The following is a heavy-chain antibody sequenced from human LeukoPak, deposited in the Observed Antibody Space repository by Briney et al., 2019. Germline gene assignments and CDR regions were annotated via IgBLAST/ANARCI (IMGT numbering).Heavy chain of an antibody. Sequence: GGSVRLSCAASGFTFSNAWMSWVRQAPGKGLEWVGRIKSKTDGGTTDYAAPVKGRFTISRDDSKNTLYLQMNSLKTEDTAVYYCTTPGRYDSSGLGFDYWGQGTLVTVSS. CDR1: GFTFSNAW. CDR2: IKSKTDGGTT. V-gene: IGHV3-15*01. D-gene: IGHD3-22*01. J-gene: IGHJ4*02. CDR3: TTPGRYDSSGLGFDY.